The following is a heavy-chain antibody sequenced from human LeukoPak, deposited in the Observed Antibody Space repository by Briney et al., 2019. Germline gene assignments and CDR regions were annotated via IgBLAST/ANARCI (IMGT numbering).Heavy chain of an antibody. CDR3: TRGFAVAGTHYYYFYAMDV. V-gene: IGHV4-59*11. Sequence: SETLSLTCTVSGGSISTHYWGWLRHPPGKGLEWIGYIYHTGSPTNYNPSLKSRVTISVDTSKNLFSLKLNSVTAADTAMYYCTRGFAVAGTHYYYFYAMDVWGHGTTVTVSS. CDR1: GGSISTHY. D-gene: IGHD6-19*01. CDR2: IYHTGSPT. J-gene: IGHJ6*02.